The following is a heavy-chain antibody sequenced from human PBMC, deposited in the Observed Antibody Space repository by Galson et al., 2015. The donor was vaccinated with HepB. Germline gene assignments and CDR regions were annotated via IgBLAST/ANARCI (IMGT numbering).Heavy chain of an antibody. CDR1: GGTFSSYT. J-gene: IGHJ4*02. CDR2: IIPILGIA. V-gene: IGHV1-69*02. D-gene: IGHD4-17*01. CDR3: ARGNYSLDGDYAY. Sequence: SVKVSCKASGGTFSSYTISWVRQAPGQGLEWMGRIIPILGIANYAQKFQGRVTITADKSTSTAYMELSSLRSEDTAVYYCARGNYSLDGDYAYWGQGTLVTVSS.